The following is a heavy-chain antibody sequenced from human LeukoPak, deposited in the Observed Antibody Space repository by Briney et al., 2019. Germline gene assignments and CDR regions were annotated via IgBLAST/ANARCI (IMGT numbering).Heavy chain of an antibody. Sequence: SETLSLTCAVSGYSISSGHYWGWIRQPPGKGLEWIGSIYHSGSTYYNPSLKSRVTISVDTSKNQFSLKLSSVTAADTAVYYCARLRSTIAARPFDYWGQGTLVTVSS. CDR2: IYHSGST. V-gene: IGHV4-38-2*01. J-gene: IGHJ4*02. CDR3: ARLRSTIAARPFDY. D-gene: IGHD6-6*01. CDR1: GYSISSGHY.